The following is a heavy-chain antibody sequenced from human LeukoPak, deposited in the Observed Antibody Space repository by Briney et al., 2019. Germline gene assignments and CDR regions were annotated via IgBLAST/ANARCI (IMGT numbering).Heavy chain of an antibody. CDR3: AGGMIVVAPRLSEYYFDY. D-gene: IGHD3-22*01. CDR1: GFTFSSYA. V-gene: IGHV3-30-3*01. CDR2: ISYDGSNK. Sequence: PGGSLRLSCAASGFTFSSYAMHWVRQAPGKGLEWVAVISYDGSNKYYADSVKGRFTISRDNSKNTLYLQMNSLRAEDTAVYYCAGGMIVVAPRLSEYYFDYWGQGTLVTVSS. J-gene: IGHJ4*02.